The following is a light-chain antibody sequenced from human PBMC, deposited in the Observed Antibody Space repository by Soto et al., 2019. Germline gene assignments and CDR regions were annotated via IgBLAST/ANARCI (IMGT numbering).Light chain of an antibody. CDR3: QQYDNWYT. Sequence: EIVMTQSPATLSVSPGERATLSCRASQSVSSNLAWYQQKPGQAPRLLIYGASTRATGVPARFSGSGSGTEFTLTISSLQSEDFAVYYCQQYDNWYTVGQGTKLQSK. J-gene: IGKJ2*01. CDR2: GAS. CDR1: QSVSSN. V-gene: IGKV3-15*01.